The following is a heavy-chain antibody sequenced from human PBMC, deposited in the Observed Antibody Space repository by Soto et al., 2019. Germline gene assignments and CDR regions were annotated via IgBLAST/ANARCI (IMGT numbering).Heavy chain of an antibody. V-gene: IGHV3-23*01. CDR1: GFTFSSYA. CDR2: ISGSGGST. J-gene: IGHJ6*02. CDR3: VKASPASSWYDYYYYGMDV. Sequence: GGSLRLSCAASGFTFSSYAMSWVRQAPGKGLEWVSAISGSGGSTYYADSVKGRFTISRDNSKNTLYLQMSSLRAEDTAVYYCVKASPASSWYDYYYYGMDVWGQGTTVTVSS. D-gene: IGHD6-13*01.